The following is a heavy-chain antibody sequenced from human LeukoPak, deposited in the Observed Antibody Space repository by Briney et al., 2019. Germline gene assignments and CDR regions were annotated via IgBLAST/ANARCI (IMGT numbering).Heavy chain of an antibody. CDR3: ARDQRDYDYLDY. V-gene: IGHV3-48*02. CDR1: GFTFSSHS. Sequence: GGSLRLSCAVSGFTFSSHSMNWVRQAPGKGLEWVSYISGSGSTIYYAGSVKGRFTISRDNAKNSLYLQMNSLRDEDTAVYYCARDQRDYDYLDYWGQGTLVIVSS. J-gene: IGHJ4*02. CDR2: ISGSGSTI. D-gene: IGHD2-21*01.